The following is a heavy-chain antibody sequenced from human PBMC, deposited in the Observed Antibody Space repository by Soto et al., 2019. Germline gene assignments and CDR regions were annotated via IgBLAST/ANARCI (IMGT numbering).Heavy chain of an antibody. CDR2: INPNGGST. V-gene: IGHV1-46*01. D-gene: IGHD3-10*01. Sequence: QERLVQSGPEVEKPGASVKISCKASGYIFTSFYIHWVRQAPGQGLEWMGVINPNGGSTRSTQNFQGRVTMTRDKSTRTFYMELFSLTSEDTATYYCARRGGGAADTNTLDGDLFYYYGLDVWGQGTTVTVSS. CDR3: ARRGGGAADTNTLDGDLFYYYGLDV. CDR1: GYIFTSFY. J-gene: IGHJ6*02.